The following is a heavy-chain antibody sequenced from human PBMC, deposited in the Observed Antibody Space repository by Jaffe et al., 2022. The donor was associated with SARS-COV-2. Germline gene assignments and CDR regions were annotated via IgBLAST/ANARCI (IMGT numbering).Heavy chain of an antibody. CDR3: ARSGHYYDSSGYSGIDY. D-gene: IGHD3-22*01. Sequence: QVQLVQSGAEVKKPGASVKVSCKASGYTFTGYYMHWVRQAPGQGLEWMGWINPNSGGTNYAQKFQGRVTMTRDTSISTAYMELSRLRSDDTAVYYCARSGHYYDSSGYSGIDYWGQGTLVTVSS. CDR2: INPNSGGT. CDR1: GYTFTGYY. J-gene: IGHJ4*02. V-gene: IGHV1-2*02.